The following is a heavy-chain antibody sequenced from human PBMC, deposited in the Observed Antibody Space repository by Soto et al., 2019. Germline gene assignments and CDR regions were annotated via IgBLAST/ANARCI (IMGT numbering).Heavy chain of an antibody. J-gene: IGHJ4*02. CDR1: GFTFSSYA. V-gene: IGHV3-23*01. CDR2: ISGSGGST. Sequence: GGSLRLSCAASGFTFSSYAMSWVRQAPGKGLEWVSAISGSGGSTYYADSVKGRFTISRDNSKNTLYLQMNSLRAEDTAVYYCAKGPFDSSGYYGYYFDYWGQGTLVTVSS. CDR3: AKGPFDSSGYYGYYFDY. D-gene: IGHD3-22*01.